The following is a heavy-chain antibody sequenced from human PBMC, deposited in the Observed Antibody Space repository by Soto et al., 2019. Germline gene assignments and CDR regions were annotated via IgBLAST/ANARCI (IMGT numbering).Heavy chain of an antibody. J-gene: IGHJ4*02. D-gene: IGHD1-7*01. Sequence: SVKVSCKASGGTFSSYAISWVRQAPGQGLEWMGGIIPIFGTANYAQKFQGRVTITADESTSAAYMELSSLRSEDTAVYYCATDLARNSAIDYWGQGTLVTVSS. CDR2: IIPIFGTA. V-gene: IGHV1-69*13. CDR3: ATDLARNSAIDY. CDR1: GGTFSSYA.